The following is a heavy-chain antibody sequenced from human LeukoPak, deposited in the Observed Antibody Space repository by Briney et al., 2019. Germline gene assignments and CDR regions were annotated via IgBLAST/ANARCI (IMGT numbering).Heavy chain of an antibody. D-gene: IGHD6-13*01. V-gene: IGHV1-69*13. CDR2: FILIFGTA. CDR3: AKDGRVDIAAAGGDYFDY. J-gene: IGHJ4*02. Sequence: GASVKVSCKASGGTFSSYAISWVRQAPGQGLGGRGGFILIFGTANYAQKFQGRVTITADESTSTAYMELSSLRSEDTAVYYCAKDGRVDIAAAGGDYFDYWGQGTLVTVSS. CDR1: GGTFSSYA.